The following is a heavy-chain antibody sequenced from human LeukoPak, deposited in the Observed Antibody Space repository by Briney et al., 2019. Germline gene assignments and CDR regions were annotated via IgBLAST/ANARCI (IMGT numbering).Heavy chain of an antibody. CDR1: GYTFTGYY. D-gene: IGHD4-17*01. Sequence: ASVKVSCKASGYTFTGYYMHWVRQATGQGLEWMGWMNPNSGNTGYAQKFQGRVTITRNTSISTAYMELSSLRSEDTAVYYCARNAFPRGMTTHVDYWGQGTLVTVSS. J-gene: IGHJ4*02. V-gene: IGHV1-8*03. CDR2: MNPNSGNT. CDR3: ARNAFPRGMTTHVDY.